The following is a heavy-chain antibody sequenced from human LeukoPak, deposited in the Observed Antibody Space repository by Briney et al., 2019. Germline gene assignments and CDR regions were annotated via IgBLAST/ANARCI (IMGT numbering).Heavy chain of an antibody. V-gene: IGHV4-59*01. Sequence: SETLSLTCTVSGGSISGYYWSWIRQPPGKGLEWIGYIYYSGSTSYNPSLKSRVTISVDTSKNQFSRKLSSVTAADTAVYYCAREGARWEPSFSAFDIWGQGTMVTVSS. D-gene: IGHD1-26*01. CDR1: GGSISGYY. CDR3: AREGARWEPSFSAFDI. J-gene: IGHJ3*02. CDR2: IYYSGST.